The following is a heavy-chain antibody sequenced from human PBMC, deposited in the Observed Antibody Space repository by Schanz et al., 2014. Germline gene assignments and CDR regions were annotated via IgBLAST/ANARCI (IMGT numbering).Heavy chain of an antibody. CDR2: ISASNGNT. CDR3: ARDAADFYDILAEEDD. V-gene: IGHV1-18*01. Sequence: QVQLVQSGAEVKKPGASVKVSCKASGYTFTSYGISWVRQAPGQGLEWMGWISASNGNTKYPQKLQGRVTMTTDTSTSTAYMERRRLRADDSSVYYCARDAADFYDILAEEDDWGQGTLVTVSS. J-gene: IGHJ4*02. D-gene: IGHD3-9*01. CDR1: GYTFTSYG.